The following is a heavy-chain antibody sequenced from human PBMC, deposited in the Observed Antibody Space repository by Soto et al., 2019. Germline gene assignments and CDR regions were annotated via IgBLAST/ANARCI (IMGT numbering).Heavy chain of an antibody. Sequence: PSETLSLTCTVSGGSISSDYWSWIRQTPGKGLEWIGYISYSGNSNYNPSLKSRVTISVDTSKKQFSLKLSSVTAADTAVYYCARVSTDRSGYVDGIDIPGQGTFVTVSS. CDR2: ISYSGNS. CDR3: ARVSTDRSGYVDGIDI. D-gene: IGHD3-22*01. J-gene: IGHJ3*02. V-gene: IGHV4-59*01. CDR1: GGSISSDY.